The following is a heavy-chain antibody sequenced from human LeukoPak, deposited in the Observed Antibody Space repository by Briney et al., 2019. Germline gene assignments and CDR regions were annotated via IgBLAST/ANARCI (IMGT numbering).Heavy chain of an antibody. D-gene: IGHD3-10*01. CDR2: ISAYKGNT. CDR1: GYTFTSYG. J-gene: IGHJ4*02. CDR3: ASQPYYYGSGGGRFDY. V-gene: IGHV1-18*04. Sequence: ASVKVSCKASGYTFTSYGITWVRQAPGQGLEWMGWISAYKGNTNYAQKLQGRVTMTTDTSTSTAYMELRSLRSDDTAVYYCASQPYYYGSGGGRFDYWGQGTLVTVSS.